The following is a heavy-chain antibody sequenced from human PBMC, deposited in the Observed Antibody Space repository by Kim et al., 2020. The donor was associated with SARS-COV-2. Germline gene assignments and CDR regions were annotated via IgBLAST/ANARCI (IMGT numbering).Heavy chain of an antibody. CDR1: GYTFTSYA. CDR2: INAGNGNT. J-gene: IGHJ4*02. V-gene: IGHV1-3*01. Sequence: ASVKVSCKASGYTFTSYAMHWVRQAPGQRLEWMGWINAGNGNTKYSQKFQGRVTITRDTSASTAYMELSSLRSEDTAVYYCARGGGSYYGDFDYWGQGTLVTVSS. CDR3: ARGGGSYYGDFDY. D-gene: IGHD1-26*01.